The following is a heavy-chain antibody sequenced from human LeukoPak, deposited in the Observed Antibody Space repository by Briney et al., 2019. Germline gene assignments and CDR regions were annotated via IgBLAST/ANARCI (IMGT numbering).Heavy chain of an antibody. V-gene: IGHV4-59*01. CDR3: ARVPVDTAMVINYGMDV. Sequence: ASETLSLTCTVSGGSISSYYWSWIRQPPGKGLEWIGYIYYSGSTNYNPSLKSRVTISVDTSKNQFSLKLSSVTAADTAVYYCARVPVDTAMVINYGMDVWGQGTTVTVSS. J-gene: IGHJ6*02. D-gene: IGHD5-18*01. CDR1: GGSISSYY. CDR2: IYYSGST.